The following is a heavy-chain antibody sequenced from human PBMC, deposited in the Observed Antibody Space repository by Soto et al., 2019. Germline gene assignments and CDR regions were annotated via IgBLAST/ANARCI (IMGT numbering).Heavy chain of an antibody. V-gene: IGHV1-69*13. D-gene: IGHD6-13*01. Sequence: GASVKVSCKASGGTFSSYAISWVRQAPGQGLEWMGGIIPIFGTANYAQKFQGRVTITADESTSTAYMELSSLRSEDTAVYYCAVDLYSSSWYGDYWGQGTLVTVSS. J-gene: IGHJ4*02. CDR3: AVDLYSSSWYGDY. CDR1: GGTFSSYA. CDR2: IIPIFGTA.